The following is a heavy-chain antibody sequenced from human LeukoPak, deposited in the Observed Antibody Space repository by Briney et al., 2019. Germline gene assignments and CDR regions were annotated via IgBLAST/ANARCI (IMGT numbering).Heavy chain of an antibody. CDR2: ISGSGGST. J-gene: IGHJ5*01. V-gene: IGHV3-23*01. CDR1: GFSSRGDH. Sequence: GGSLRLSCEVSGFSSRGDHINWVRLPPGKGLEWVSSISGSGGSTYYADSVKGRFTISRDNSKNTVYLQMNSLRAEDTAGYYCAKDLTVYGDWLGWFDSWGQGTLVTVSS. CDR3: AKDLTVYGDWLGWFDS. D-gene: IGHD4-17*01.